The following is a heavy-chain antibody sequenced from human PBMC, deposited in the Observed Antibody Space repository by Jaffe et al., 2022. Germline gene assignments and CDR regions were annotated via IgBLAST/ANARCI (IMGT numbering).Heavy chain of an antibody. CDR3: ARGLGYSGYDYVSPYYYYYYMDV. D-gene: IGHD5-12*01. Sequence: QVQLQESGPGLVKPSQTLSLTCTVSGGSISSGSYYWSWIRQPAGKGLEWIGRIYTSGSTNYNPSLKSRVTISVDTSKNQFSLKLSSVTAADTAVYYCARGLGYSGYDYVSPYYYYYYMDVWGKGTTVTVSS. V-gene: IGHV4-61*02. CDR1: GGSISSGSYY. CDR2: IYTSGST. J-gene: IGHJ6*03.